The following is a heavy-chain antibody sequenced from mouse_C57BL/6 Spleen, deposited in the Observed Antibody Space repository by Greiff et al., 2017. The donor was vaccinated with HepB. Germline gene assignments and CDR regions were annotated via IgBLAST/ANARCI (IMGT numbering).Heavy chain of an antibody. Sequence: VKLVESGAELVRPGASVTLSCKASGYTFTDYEMHWVKQTPVHGLEWIGAIDPETGGTAYNQKFKGKAILTADKSSSTAYMELRSLTSEDSAVYYCTPYDGYNDYWGQGTTLTVSS. J-gene: IGHJ2*01. V-gene: IGHV1-15*01. D-gene: IGHD2-3*01. CDR1: GYTFTDYE. CDR3: TPYDGYNDY. CDR2: IDPETGGT.